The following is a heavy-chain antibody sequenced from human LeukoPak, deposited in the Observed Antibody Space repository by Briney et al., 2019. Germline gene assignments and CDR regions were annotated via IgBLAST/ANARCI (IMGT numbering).Heavy chain of an antibody. J-gene: IGHJ4*02. D-gene: IGHD2-15*01. CDR2: INPNNGDT. V-gene: IGHV1-2*02. CDR1: GYTFIDYS. Sequence: ASVEVSFKASGYTFIDYSIHWVRQAPGQGLEWMGEINPNNGDTNFAPEFQGRVTITRDTSITTAFMELSSLRYADTAIYYCATHCSGAACFDYWGQGTLVTVSS. CDR3: ATHCSGAACFDY.